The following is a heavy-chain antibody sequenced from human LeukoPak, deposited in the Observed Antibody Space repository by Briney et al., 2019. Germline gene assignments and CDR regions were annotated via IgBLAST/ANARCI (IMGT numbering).Heavy chain of an antibody. CDR2: IKTDGSST. Sequence: GGSLRLSCAASGXTFSTYWMHWVRQAPGKGLVWVSHIKTDGSSTTYADSVKGRFTISRDNAKNTLYLQMNSLRAEDTAVYYCARDRGYTQDYWGQGTLVTVSS. V-gene: IGHV3-74*01. J-gene: IGHJ4*02. CDR1: GXTFSTYW. CDR3: ARDRGYTQDY. D-gene: IGHD5-12*01.